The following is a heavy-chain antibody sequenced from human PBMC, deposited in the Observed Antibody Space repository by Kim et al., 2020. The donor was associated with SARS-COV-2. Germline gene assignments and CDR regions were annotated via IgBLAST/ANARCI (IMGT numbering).Heavy chain of an antibody. J-gene: IGHJ6*02. D-gene: IGHD3-22*01. CDR2: MNTNTGNP. V-gene: IGHV7-4-1*02. CDR1: GYTFTRYA. CDR3: ARDFIYYDSSGYQGGMDV. Sequence: ASVKVSCKASGYTFTRYAMNWVRQAPGQGLEWMGWMNTNTGNPTYAQGFTGRFVFSLDTSVSTAYLQISSLKAEDTAVYYCARDFIYYDSSGYQGGMDVWGQGTTVTVSS.